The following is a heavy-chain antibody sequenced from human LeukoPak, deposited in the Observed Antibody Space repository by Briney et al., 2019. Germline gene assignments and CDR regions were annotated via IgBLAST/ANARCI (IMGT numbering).Heavy chain of an antibody. CDR1: GGSISSSSYY. J-gene: IGHJ4*02. V-gene: IGHV4-39*01. CDR2: ICYSGST. CDR3: AIQEGTGYDSSGEPLEY. Sequence: SETLSLTCTVSGGSISSSSYYWGWIRQPPGRGLEWIGSICYSGSTCYNPSLKSRVTISVYTSKNQFSLKLSSVTGADRAVYYCAIQEGTGYDSSGEPLEYWGQGTLVTVSS. D-gene: IGHD3-22*01.